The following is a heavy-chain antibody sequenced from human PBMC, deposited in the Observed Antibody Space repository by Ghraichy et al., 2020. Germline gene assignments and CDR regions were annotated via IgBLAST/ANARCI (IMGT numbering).Heavy chain of an antibody. CDR2: IFYTGSS. CDR3: ARLDTTQVGATTAWFDP. D-gene: IGHD1-14*01. V-gene: IGHV4-39*01. CDR1: GASISGSSHY. J-gene: IGHJ5*02. Sequence: SETLSLTCSVSGASISGSSHYWVWIRQPPGKGREWITRIFYTGSSYYNPSLKSRVTISVDSTKNQFSLNLTSVTAADTAMYYCARLDTTQVGATTAWFDPWGQGTQVTVS.